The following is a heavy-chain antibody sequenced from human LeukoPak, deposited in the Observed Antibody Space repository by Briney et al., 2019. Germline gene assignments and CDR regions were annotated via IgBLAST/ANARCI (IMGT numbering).Heavy chain of an antibody. D-gene: IGHD2-21*02. CDR2: IFHSGST. Sequence: PSPCLSPTFAVAGPSISSGYYGAWIRQPPGRGREGIGSIFHSGSTYYSPSLKCLVTISVDTSKHQFSLKLSSVTATDTAVYYCARLGRTAGANYYFDYWGQGTLVTVSS. CDR3: ARLGRTAGANYYFDY. J-gene: IGHJ4*02. CDR1: GPSISSGYY. V-gene: IGHV4-38-2*01.